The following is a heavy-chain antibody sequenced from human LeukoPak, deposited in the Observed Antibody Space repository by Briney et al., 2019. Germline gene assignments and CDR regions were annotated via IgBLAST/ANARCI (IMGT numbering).Heavy chain of an antibody. CDR3: ASSGVRASYYYYYMDV. D-gene: IGHD3-10*01. CDR2: IYHSGST. CDR1: GYSISSGYY. V-gene: IGHV4-38-2*02. Sequence: TTSETLSLTCTVSGYSISSGYYWGWIRQPPGKGLEWIGSIYHSGSTYYNPSLKSRVTISVDTSKNQFSLKLSSVTAADTAVYYCASSGVRASYYYYYMDVWGKGTTVTVSS. J-gene: IGHJ6*03.